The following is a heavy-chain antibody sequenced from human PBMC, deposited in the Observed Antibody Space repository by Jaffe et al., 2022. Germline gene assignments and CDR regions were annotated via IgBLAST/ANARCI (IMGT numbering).Heavy chain of an antibody. CDR1: GGSISSGSYY. V-gene: IGHV4-61*02. CDR2: IYTSGST. CDR3: ARDSPQTGTTGYNWFDP. Sequence: QVQLQESGPGLVKPSQTLSLTCTVSGGSISSGSYYWSWIRQPAGKGLEWIGRIYTSGSTNYNPSLKSRVTISVDTSKNQFSLKLSSVTAADTAVYYCARDSPQTGTTGYNWFDPWGQGTLVTVSS. D-gene: IGHD1-1*01. J-gene: IGHJ5*02.